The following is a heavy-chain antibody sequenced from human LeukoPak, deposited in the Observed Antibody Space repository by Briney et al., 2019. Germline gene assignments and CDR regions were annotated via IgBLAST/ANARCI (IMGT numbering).Heavy chain of an antibody. CDR3: ARSILGYCSSTSCSNYYYGMDV. J-gene: IGHJ6*02. Sequence: SVTVSCTASGGTFSSYAISWVRQAPGQGLEWMGGIIPIFGTANYAQKFQGRVTITADESTSTAYMELSSLRSEDTAVYYCARSILGYCSSTSCSNYYYGMDVWGQGTTVTVSS. V-gene: IGHV1-69*13. CDR1: GGTFSSYA. D-gene: IGHD2-2*01. CDR2: IIPIFGTA.